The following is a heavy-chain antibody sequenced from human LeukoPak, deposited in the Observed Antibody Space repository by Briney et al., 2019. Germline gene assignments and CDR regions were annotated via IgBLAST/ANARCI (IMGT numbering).Heavy chain of an antibody. V-gene: IGHV1-69*13. CDR2: IIPIFGTA. CDR3: ARDSMVRGVIISYDYGMDV. CDR1: GVTFSSYA. D-gene: IGHD3-10*01. Sequence: SVKVSCKASGVTFSSYAISWVRQAPGQGLEWMGGIIPIFGTANYAQKFQGRVTITADESTSTAYMELSSLRSEDTAVYYCARDSMVRGVIISYDYGMDVWGQGTTVTVSS. J-gene: IGHJ6*02.